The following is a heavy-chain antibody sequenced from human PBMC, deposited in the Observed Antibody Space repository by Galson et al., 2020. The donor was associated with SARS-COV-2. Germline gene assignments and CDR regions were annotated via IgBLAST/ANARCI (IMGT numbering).Heavy chain of an antibody. CDR1: GGSVSSGRYY. D-gene: IGHD6-13*01. Sequence: SETLSLTCTVSGGSVSSGRYYWSWIRQPPGKGLEWIGYIYYSGSTNYNPSLKSRVTISVDTSKNQFSLKLSSVTAADTAVYYCARDRGTAAGTYWYFDLWGRGTLVTVSS. CDR2: IYYSGST. V-gene: IGHV4-61*01. CDR3: ARDRGTAAGTYWYFDL. J-gene: IGHJ2*01.